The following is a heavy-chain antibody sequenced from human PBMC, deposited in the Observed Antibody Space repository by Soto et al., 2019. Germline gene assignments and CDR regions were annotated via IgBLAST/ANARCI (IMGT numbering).Heavy chain of an antibody. J-gene: IGHJ4*02. D-gene: IGHD3-10*01. CDR1: GGSISSSSYY. CDR2: IYYSGST. Sequence: QLQLQESGPGLVKPSETLSLTCTISGGSISSSSYYWGWIRQPPGKGLEWSGSIYYSGSTYYNPSLKSRVTISVDTSKNQCSLKLSSVTAADTAVYYCARRYAGSYLLDYWGQGTPVTVSS. V-gene: IGHV4-39*01. CDR3: ARRYAGSYLLDY.